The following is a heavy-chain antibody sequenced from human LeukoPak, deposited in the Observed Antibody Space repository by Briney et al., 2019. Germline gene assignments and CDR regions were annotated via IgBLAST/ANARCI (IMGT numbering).Heavy chain of an antibody. D-gene: IGHD1-26*01. CDR2: IYHSGST. V-gene: IGHV4-38-2*01. Sequence: SETLSLTCAVSGYSISSGYYWGWIRQPPGKGLEWIGSIYHSGSTYYNPSLKSRVTISVDTSKNQFSLNLSSVTAADTAVYYCASKPFLSGSFEYCGPGTLVTVSS. CDR3: ASKPFLSGSFEY. CDR1: GYSISSGYY. J-gene: IGHJ4*02.